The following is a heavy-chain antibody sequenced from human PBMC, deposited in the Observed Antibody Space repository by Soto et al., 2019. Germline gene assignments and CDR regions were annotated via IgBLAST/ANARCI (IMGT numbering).Heavy chain of an antibody. D-gene: IGHD1-26*01. CDR1: GFTFSSYG. V-gene: IGHV3-30*18. CDR2: ISYDGSNK. J-gene: IGHJ4*02. CDR3: AKDSGSYYPYFDY. Sequence: QVQLVESGGGVVQPGRSLRLSCAASGFTFSSYGMHWVRQAPGKGLEWVAVISYDGSNKYYADSVKGRFTISRDNSKNPLYLQMNSLRAEDTAVYYCAKDSGSYYPYFDYWGQGTLVTVSS.